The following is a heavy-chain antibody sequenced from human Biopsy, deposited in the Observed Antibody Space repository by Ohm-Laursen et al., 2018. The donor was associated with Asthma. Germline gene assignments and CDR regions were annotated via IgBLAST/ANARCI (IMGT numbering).Heavy chain of an antibody. D-gene: IGHD3-3*01. CDR3: TSRGGDFWSGYYMDY. V-gene: IGHV3-30*03. Sequence: SLRLSCTASGFSFGSFGMHWVRQVPGKGPEWVALISFDGRYEYYADSVKGRFTISRDNPMKRLYLQMSSLTAEDTAVYYCTSRGGDFWSGYYMDYWGQGTLVTVSS. CDR2: ISFDGRYE. J-gene: IGHJ4*02. CDR1: GFSFGSFG.